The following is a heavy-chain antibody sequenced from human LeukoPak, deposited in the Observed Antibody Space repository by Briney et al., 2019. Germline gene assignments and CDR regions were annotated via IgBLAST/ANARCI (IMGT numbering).Heavy chain of an antibody. CDR2: ITNSGDTT. D-gene: IGHD6-19*01. Sequence: PGKSMRLSCVASGFSCGGYAMHWVRQAPGKGLEYVSAITNSGDTTYYANSVKDRFTISRDNSKNTLYLQVGSLRAEDMAVYYCARVGVAGNLDYWGQGTLVTVSS. CDR3: ARVGVAGNLDY. J-gene: IGHJ4*02. CDR1: GFSCGGYA. V-gene: IGHV3-64*01.